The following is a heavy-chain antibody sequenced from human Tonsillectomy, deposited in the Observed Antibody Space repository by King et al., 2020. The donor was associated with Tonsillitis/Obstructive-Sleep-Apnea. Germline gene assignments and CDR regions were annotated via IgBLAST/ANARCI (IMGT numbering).Heavy chain of an antibody. Sequence: VQLQQWGAGLLKPSETLSLTCAVYGGSFSGYYWSWIRQPPGKGLEWIGEINHSGSTNYNPSLKSRVTISVDTSKNQFSLKLSSVTAADTAVYYCARGDVTVTTGAFDIWGQGTMVTVSS. CDR2: INHSGST. CDR1: GGSFSGYY. D-gene: IGHD4-17*01. V-gene: IGHV4-34*01. J-gene: IGHJ3*02. CDR3: ARGDVTVTTGAFDI.